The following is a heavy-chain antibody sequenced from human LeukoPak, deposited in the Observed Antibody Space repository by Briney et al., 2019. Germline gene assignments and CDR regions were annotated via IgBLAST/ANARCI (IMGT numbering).Heavy chain of an antibody. D-gene: IGHD6-13*01. J-gene: IGHJ4*02. CDR2: ISSSSSTI. CDR3: ARVWGIAAAGGEIEY. Sequence: PGGSLRLSCAASGFTFSSYSMNWVRQAPGKGLEWVSYISSSSSTIYYADSAKGRFTISRDNAKNSLYLQMNSLRDEDTAVYYCARVWGIAAAGGEIEYWGQGTLVTVSS. V-gene: IGHV3-48*02. CDR1: GFTFSSYS.